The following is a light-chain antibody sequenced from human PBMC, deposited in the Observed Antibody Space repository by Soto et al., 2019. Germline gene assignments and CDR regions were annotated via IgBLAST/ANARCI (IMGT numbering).Light chain of an antibody. Sequence: QSALTQPPSASGTPGQRVTISCSGSTSNIGSNTVNWYQQLPGTAPKLLIYSNNQRPSGVPDRFSVSKSGTSASLAISGLQSEDEADYYCAAWDDSLNGGVFGGGTKLTVL. V-gene: IGLV1-44*01. CDR3: AAWDDSLNGGV. CDR2: SNN. J-gene: IGLJ3*02. CDR1: TSNIGSNT.